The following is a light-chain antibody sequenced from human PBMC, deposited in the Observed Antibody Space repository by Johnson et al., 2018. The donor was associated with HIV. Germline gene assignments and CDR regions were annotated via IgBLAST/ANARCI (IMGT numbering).Light chain of an antibody. CDR1: SSNIGSNT. Sequence: QSVLTQPPSASGTPGQRVTISCSGSSSNIGSNTVNWYQQLPGTAPKLLIYRNNQRPSGVPDRFSGSKSGTSASLAISWLQAEDEADYYCAAWDDSLNGSYVLGTGTKFTVL. V-gene: IGLV1-44*01. CDR2: RNN. CDR3: AAWDDSLNGSYV. J-gene: IGLJ1*01.